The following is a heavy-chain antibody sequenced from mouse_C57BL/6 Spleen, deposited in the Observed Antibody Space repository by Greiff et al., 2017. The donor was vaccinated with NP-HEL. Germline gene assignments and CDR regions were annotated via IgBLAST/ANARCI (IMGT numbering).Heavy chain of an antibody. J-gene: IGHJ3*01. V-gene: IGHV1-82*01. CDR1: GYAFSSSW. CDR3: ARSIYDGPFAD. CDR2: IYPGDGDT. Sequence: QVQLKESGPELVKPGASVKISCKASGYAFSSSWMNWVKQRPGKGLEWIGRIYPGDGDTNYNGKFKGKATLTADKSSSTAYMQLSSLTSEDSAVYFCARSIYDGPFADWGQGTLVTVSA. D-gene: IGHD2-3*01.